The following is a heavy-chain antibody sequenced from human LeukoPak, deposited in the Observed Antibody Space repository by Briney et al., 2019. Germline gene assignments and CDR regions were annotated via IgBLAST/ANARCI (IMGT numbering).Heavy chain of an antibody. V-gene: IGHV4-38-2*02. J-gene: IGHJ4*02. CDR1: GYSISSGYY. Sequence: SETLSLTCTVSGYSISSGYYWGWIRQPPGKGLEWIGSIYHSGRTFYNPSPKSRVTISVDKSKNQFSLKLSSVTAADTAVYYCASPRAERSTWYAVDYWGQGTLVTVSA. CDR3: ASPRAERSTWYAVDY. D-gene: IGHD6-13*01. CDR2: IYHSGRT.